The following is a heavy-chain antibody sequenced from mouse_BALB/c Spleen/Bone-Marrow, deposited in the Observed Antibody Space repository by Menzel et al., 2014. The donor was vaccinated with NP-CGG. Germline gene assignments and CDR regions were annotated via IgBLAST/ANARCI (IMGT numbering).Heavy chain of an antibody. CDR2: INPSNGGT. D-gene: IGHD2-1*01. V-gene: IGHV1S81*02. J-gene: IGHJ1*01. Sequence: QVQLKESGAGLVKPGASVKLSCKASGYTFTSYYMYWVKQRPGQGLEWIGEINPSNGGTNFNEKFKSKATLTVDKSSSTAYMQLSSLTSEDSAVYYCTRSYYGNYFDVWGAGTTVTVSS. CDR1: GYTFTSYY. CDR3: TRSYYGNYFDV.